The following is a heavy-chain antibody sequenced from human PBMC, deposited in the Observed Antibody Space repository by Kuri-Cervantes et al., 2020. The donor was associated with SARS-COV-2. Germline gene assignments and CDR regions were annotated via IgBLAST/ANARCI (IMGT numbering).Heavy chain of an antibody. CDR2: IYYSGST. Sequence: SETLSPTCTVSGGSISSSSYYWGWIRQPPGKGLEWIGSIYYSGSTYYNPSLKSRVTISVDTSKNQFSLKLSSVTAADTAVYYCASVEMATIPWRYWGQGTLVTVSS. CDR1: GGSISSSSYY. V-gene: IGHV4-39*01. CDR3: ASVEMATIPWRY. D-gene: IGHD5-24*01. J-gene: IGHJ4*02.